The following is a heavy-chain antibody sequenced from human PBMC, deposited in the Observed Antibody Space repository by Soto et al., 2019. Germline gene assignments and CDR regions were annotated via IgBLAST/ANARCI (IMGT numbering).Heavy chain of an antibody. CDR3: ARQIGGYYYDSSAYMDV. D-gene: IGHD3-22*01. CDR2: INAGNGNT. CDR1: GYTFTSYA. J-gene: IGHJ6*02. Sequence: SVKVSCKASGYTFTSYAMHWVRQAPGQRLEWMGWINAGNGNTKYSQKFQGRVTITRDTSASTAYMELSSLRSEDTAVYYFARQIGGYYYDSSAYMDVWGQGTTVTVSS. V-gene: IGHV1-3*01.